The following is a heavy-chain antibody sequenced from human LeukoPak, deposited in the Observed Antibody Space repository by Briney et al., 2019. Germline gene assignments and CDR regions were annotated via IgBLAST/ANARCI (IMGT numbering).Heavy chain of an antibody. CDR1: GGTFSSYA. CDR3: ARATVAGNERYYYYYYGMDV. CDR2: IIPIFGTA. V-gene: IGHV1-69*13. D-gene: IGHD6-19*01. J-gene: IGHJ6*02. Sequence: SVKVSCKASGGTFSSYAISWVRQAPGQGLEWMGGIIPIFGTANYAQKFQGRVTITADESTSTAYMELSSLRSEDTAVYYCARATVAGNERYYYYYYGMDVWGQGTTVTVSS.